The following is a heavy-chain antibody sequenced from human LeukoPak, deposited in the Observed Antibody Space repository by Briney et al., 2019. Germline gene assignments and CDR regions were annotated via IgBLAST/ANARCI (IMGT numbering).Heavy chain of an antibody. D-gene: IGHD5-18*01. CDR3: AREGISHGLRGAFDI. Sequence: GRSLRLSCAASGFTFSSYAMHWVRQAPGKGLEWVAVISYDGSNKYYADSVKGRFTISRDNSKNTLYLQMNSLRAEDTAVYYCAREGISHGLRGAFDIWGQGTMVTVSS. J-gene: IGHJ3*02. CDR2: ISYDGSNK. V-gene: IGHV3-30*04. CDR1: GFTFSSYA.